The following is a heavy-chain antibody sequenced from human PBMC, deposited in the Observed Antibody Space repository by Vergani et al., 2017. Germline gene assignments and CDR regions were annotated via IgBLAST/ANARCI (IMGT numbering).Heavy chain of an antibody. CDR3: ARDGSGSYYHHWFDP. Sequence: EVQLLESGGGLVQPGGSLRLSCAASGFTFSSYAMSWVRQAPGKGLEWVSAISGSGGSTYYADSLKGRFTISRDNSKNTLYLQMNSLRAEDTAVYYCARDGSGSYYHHWFDPWGQGTLVTVSS. CDR1: GFTFSSYA. CDR2: ISGSGGST. D-gene: IGHD3-10*01. V-gene: IGHV3-23*01. J-gene: IGHJ5*02.